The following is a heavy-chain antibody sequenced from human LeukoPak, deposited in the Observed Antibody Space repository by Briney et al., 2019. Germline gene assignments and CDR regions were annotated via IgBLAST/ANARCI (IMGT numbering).Heavy chain of an antibody. CDR3: ARASGYSSGWYVY. CDR2: INHSGST. CDR1: GGSFSGYY. Sequence: KSSETLSLTCAVYGGSFSGYYWSWIRQPPGKGLEWIGEINHSGSTNYNPSLRSRVTISVDTSKNQFSLKLSSVTAADTAVYYCARASGYSSGWYVYWGQGTLVTVSS. D-gene: IGHD6-19*01. J-gene: IGHJ4*02. V-gene: IGHV4-34*01.